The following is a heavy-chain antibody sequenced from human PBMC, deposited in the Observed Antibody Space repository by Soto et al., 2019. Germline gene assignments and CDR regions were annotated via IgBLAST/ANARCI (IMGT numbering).Heavy chain of an antibody. CDR1: VDSINNTYW. CDR2: IYHTGGR. CDR3: SRASDTAIVTSDS. Sequence: SETLSPTCFVSVDSINNTYWWSWVRQAPGKGLEWIGEIYHTGGRSYMPSLRGRITLSVDTSKNQFSLKLTSVTAADTAVYYCSRASDTAIVTSDSWGQGRLVTVSS. D-gene: IGHD5-18*01. V-gene: IGHV4-4*02. J-gene: IGHJ4*02.